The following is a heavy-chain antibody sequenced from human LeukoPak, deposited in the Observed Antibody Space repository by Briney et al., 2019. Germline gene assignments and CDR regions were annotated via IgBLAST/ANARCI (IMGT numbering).Heavy chain of an antibody. V-gene: IGHV3-21*01. Sequence: GGSLRLSCAASGFTFSSYSMNWVRQAPGKGLEWVSSISSSSSYIYYADSVKGQFTISRDNAKNSLYLQMNSLRAEDTAVYYCEREEKYYDSSGYRSWCFDYWGQGTLVTVSS. CDR1: GFTFSSYS. J-gene: IGHJ4*02. CDR2: ISSSSSYI. D-gene: IGHD3-22*01. CDR3: EREEKYYDSSGYRSWCFDY.